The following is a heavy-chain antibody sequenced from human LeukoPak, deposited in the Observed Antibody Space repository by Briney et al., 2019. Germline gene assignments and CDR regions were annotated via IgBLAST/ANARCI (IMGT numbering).Heavy chain of an antibody. CDR2: ISSSSSYI. J-gene: IGHJ4*02. CDR3: AKDQFQERVMIVVVITVFDY. CDR1: GFTFSSYS. Sequence: GGSLRLSCAASGFTFSSYSMNWVRQAPGKGLEWVSSISSSSSYIYYADSVKGRFTISRDNAKNSLYLQMNSLRAEDTAVYYCAKDQFQERVMIVVVITVFDYWGQGTLVTVSS. D-gene: IGHD3-22*01. V-gene: IGHV3-21*04.